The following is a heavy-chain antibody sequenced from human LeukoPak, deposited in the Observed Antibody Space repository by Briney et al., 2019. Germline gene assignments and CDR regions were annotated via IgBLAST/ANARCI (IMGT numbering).Heavy chain of an antibody. CDR3: ASHFPYYYVSSGYYYAR. CDR2: ISGSGGST. CDR1: GFTFSSYA. V-gene: IGHV3-23*01. D-gene: IGHD3-22*01. Sequence: PGGSLRLSCAASGFTFSSYAMSWVRQAPGKGLEWVSAISGSGGSTYYADSVKGRFTISRDNSKNTLYLQMNSLRAEDTAVYYCASHFPYYYVSSGYYYARWGQGTLVTVSS. J-gene: IGHJ4*02.